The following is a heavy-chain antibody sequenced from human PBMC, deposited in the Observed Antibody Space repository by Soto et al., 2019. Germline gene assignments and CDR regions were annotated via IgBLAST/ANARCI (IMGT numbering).Heavy chain of an antibody. CDR3: AREGLADY. J-gene: IGHJ4*02. Sequence: QVQLVESGGGVVQPGRSLRLSCAASGFTFSTYTMHWVRQAPGKGLEWVAVISYDGSDKYYADSVKGRFTISRDNSKSTLYLQMNSLRAEDTAVYYCAREGLADYWGQGTLVTVSS. CDR1: GFTFSTYT. CDR2: ISYDGSDK. V-gene: IGHV3-30-3*01.